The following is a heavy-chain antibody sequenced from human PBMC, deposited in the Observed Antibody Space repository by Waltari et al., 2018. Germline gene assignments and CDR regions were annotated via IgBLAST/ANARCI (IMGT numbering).Heavy chain of an antibody. CDR2: IYYSGST. J-gene: IGHJ5*02. Sequence: QVQLQESGPGLVKPSETLSLTCTVPGGSISSYYWSLIRQPPGKGLEWIGYIYYSGSTNYNPSLKSRVTISVDTSKNQFSLKLSSVTAADTAVYYCARVEAVGVWFDPWGQGTLVTVSS. D-gene: IGHD6-19*01. CDR1: GGSISSYY. V-gene: IGHV4-59*01. CDR3: ARVEAVGVWFDP.